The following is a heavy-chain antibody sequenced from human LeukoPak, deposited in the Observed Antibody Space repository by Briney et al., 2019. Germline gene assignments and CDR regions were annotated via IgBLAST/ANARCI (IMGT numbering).Heavy chain of an antibody. V-gene: IGHV3-23*01. J-gene: IGHJ4*02. CDR2: ISGSGGST. CDR1: GFTFSSYA. CDR3: AKDLPGSGSYYNAFDY. Sequence: GGSLRLSRAASGFTFSSYAMSWVRQAPGKGLEWVSAISGSGGSTYYADSVKGRFTISRDNSKNTLYLQMNSLRAEDTAVYYCAKDLPGSGSYYNAFDYWGQGTLVTVSS. D-gene: IGHD3-10*01.